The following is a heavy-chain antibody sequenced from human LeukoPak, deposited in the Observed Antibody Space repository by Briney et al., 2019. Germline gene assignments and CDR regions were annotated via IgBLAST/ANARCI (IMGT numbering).Heavy chain of an antibody. J-gene: IGHJ4*02. D-gene: IGHD1-1*01. V-gene: IGHV3-66*01. CDR3: ARRTGEGFFDY. CDR2: IYSGGDT. CDR1: GITVSSNY. Sequence: GSLRLSCAASGITVSSNYMTWVRQAPGKGLEWLSVIYSGGDTYYAGSVKGRFTISRGNSKNTLFLQMNSLRAEDTAVYYCARRTGEGFFDYWGQGTLVTVSS.